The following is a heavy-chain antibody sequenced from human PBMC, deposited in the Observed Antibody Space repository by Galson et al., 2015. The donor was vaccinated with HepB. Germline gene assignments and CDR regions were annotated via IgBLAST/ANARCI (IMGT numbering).Heavy chain of an antibody. V-gene: IGHV5-51*03. D-gene: IGHD1-1*01. CDR2: IYPGDSAT. J-gene: IGHJ4*02. CDR3: ARSTGTFDS. CDR1: GYNFPSYW. Sequence: QSGAEVKKSGDFLKISCQAFGYNFPSYWIGWVRQKPDKGLEWMGIIYPGDSATRYSPSFQGQVIISVDKSISAAYLQWNSLKASDTAVYFCARSTGTFDSWGQGTLVTVSS.